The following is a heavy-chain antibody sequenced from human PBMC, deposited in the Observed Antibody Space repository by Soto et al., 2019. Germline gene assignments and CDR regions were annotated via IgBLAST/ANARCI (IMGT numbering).Heavy chain of an antibody. V-gene: IGHV3-30*18. D-gene: IGHD3-10*01. CDR3: AKGEGFGESFFDY. CDR1: GFTFSSYG. Sequence: GGSLRLSCAASGFTFSSYGMHWVRQAPGKGLEWVAVISYDGSNKYYADSVKGRFTISRDNSKNTLYLQMNSLRAEDTAVYYCAKGEGFGESFFDYWGQGTLVTVS. CDR2: ISYDGSNK. J-gene: IGHJ4*02.